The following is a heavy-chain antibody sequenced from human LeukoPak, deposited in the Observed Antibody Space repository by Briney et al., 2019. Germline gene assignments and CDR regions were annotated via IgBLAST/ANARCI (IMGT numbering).Heavy chain of an antibody. CDR1: GFTFSSYS. D-gene: IGHD2-2*01. Sequence: GGSLRLSCAASGFTFSSYSMNWVRQAPGKGLEWVSSVSSSSSYIYYADSVKGRFTISRDNAKNSLNLQMNSLRAEDTAVYYCARGNRVVVVPAAVLYYYYGMAVWGQRTTATVSS. CDR2: VSSSSSYI. CDR3: ARGNRVVVVPAAVLYYYYGMAV. J-gene: IGHJ6*02. V-gene: IGHV3-21*01.